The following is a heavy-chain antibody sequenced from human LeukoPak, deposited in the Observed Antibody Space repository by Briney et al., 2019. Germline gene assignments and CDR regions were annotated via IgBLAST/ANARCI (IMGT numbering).Heavy chain of an antibody. CDR3: ARWRIAAAGSAGNAPVKSGFDY. Sequence: SETLSLTCAVHGGSFSGYYWSRIRQPPGKGLEWIGEINHSGSTNYNPSLKSRVTISVDTSKNQFSLKLSSVTAADTAVYYCARWRIAAAGSAGNAPVKSGFDYWGQGTLVTVSS. CDR2: INHSGST. V-gene: IGHV4-34*01. J-gene: IGHJ4*02. D-gene: IGHD6-13*01. CDR1: GGSFSGYY.